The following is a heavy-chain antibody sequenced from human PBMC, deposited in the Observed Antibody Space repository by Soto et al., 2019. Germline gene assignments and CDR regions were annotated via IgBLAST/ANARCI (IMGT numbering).Heavy chain of an antibody. Sequence: GGSLRLSCAASGFTFSINAVSCVRQAPGKGLEWGSTIGGGGGATSYADFVRGRFTISRDNSKNTLYLQMNSLRAEDTAAYYCTKDRSSTLDGMDVWRQGTPVTVS. CDR3: TKDRSSTLDGMDV. D-gene: IGHD6-13*01. CDR1: GFTFSINA. J-gene: IGHJ6*02. CDR2: IGGGGGAT. V-gene: IGHV3-23*01.